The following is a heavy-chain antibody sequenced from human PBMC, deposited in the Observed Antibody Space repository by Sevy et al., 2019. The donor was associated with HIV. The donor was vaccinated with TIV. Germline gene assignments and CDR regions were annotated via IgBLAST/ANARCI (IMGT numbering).Heavy chain of an antibody. CDR3: ARDGASGATIDY. V-gene: IGHV3-7*01. CDR2: IKQDGSEK. Sequence: GESLKISCAGSGFTFSSYWMSWVRQAPGKGLEWVANIKQDGSEKYYVDSVKGRFTISRDNAKNSLYLQMNSLRAEDTAVYYCARDGASGATIDYWGQGTLVTVSS. D-gene: IGHD1-26*01. CDR1: GFTFSSYW. J-gene: IGHJ4*02.